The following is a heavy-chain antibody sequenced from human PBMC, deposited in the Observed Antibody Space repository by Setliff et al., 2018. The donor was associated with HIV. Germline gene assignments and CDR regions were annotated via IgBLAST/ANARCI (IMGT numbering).Heavy chain of an antibody. Sequence: PSETLSLTCTVSGYSISSDYWWGWIRQPPGKGLEWIGSIYHSGNTYYNPSLKSRVIISVDMSKNQFSLKLTSVTAADTAVFYCARSVMTTTNYFDYWGPGTRVTVSS. J-gene: IGHJ4*02. CDR1: GYSISSDYW. CDR3: ARSVMTTTNYFDY. D-gene: IGHD4-4*01. CDR2: IYHSGNT. V-gene: IGHV4-38-2*02.